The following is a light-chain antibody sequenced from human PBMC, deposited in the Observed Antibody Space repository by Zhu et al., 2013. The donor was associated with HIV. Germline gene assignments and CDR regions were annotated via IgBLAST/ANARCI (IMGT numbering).Light chain of an antibody. CDR3: AAWDGSLNVGV. Sequence: QSVLTQPPSASGTPGQRVTISCSGSSSNIGSNTVNWYQQRPGTAPKLLIYSNDQRPSRVPDRFSGSKSGTSASLAISGLQSEDEADYYCAAWDGSLNVGVFGGGTKLTVL. CDR2: SND. J-gene: IGLJ3*02. CDR1: SSNIGSNT. V-gene: IGLV1-44*01.